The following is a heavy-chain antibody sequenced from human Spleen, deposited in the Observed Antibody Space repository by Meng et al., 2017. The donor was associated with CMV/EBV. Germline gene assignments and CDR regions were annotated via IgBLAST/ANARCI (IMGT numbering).Heavy chain of an antibody. CDR1: GFTVSSNY. CDR3: ARGETVVPAAIRGGAFDI. V-gene: IGHV3-53*05. J-gene: IGHJ3*02. Sequence: GESLKISCAVSGFTVSSNYMSWVRQAPGKGLEWVLVIYSGGSTYYADSVKGRFTISRDNSKNTLYLQMNSLRAEDTAVYYCARGETVVPAAIRGGAFDIWGQGTKVTVSS. CDR2: IYSGGST. D-gene: IGHD2-2*02.